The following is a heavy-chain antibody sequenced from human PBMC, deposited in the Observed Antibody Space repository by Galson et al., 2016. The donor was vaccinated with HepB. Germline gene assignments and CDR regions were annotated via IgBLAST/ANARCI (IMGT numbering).Heavy chain of an antibody. D-gene: IGHD4-23*01. CDR1: GGTFSSYA. Sequence: SVKVSCKASGGTFSSYAINWVRQAPGQGLEWMGRIIPIVGIANYAQKFQGRVTITADKSTSTAYMELSSLRSEDTAVYYCAGVLGSTTVVTPGWYFDLWGRGTLVTVSS. J-gene: IGHJ2*01. V-gene: IGHV1-69*04. CDR3: AGVLGSTTVVTPGWYFDL. CDR2: IIPIVGIA.